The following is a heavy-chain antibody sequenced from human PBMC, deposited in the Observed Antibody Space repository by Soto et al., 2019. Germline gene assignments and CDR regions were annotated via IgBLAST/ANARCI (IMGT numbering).Heavy chain of an antibody. Sequence: SETLSLTCTVSGGSISSYYWSWIRQPPGKGLEWIGYINHSGSTNYNPSLKSRVTISVDTSKNQFSLKLTSVTAADTAVYYCARDKITGLFDYWGQGTLVTVS. CDR1: GGSISSYY. D-gene: IGHD2-8*02. J-gene: IGHJ4*02. CDR2: INHSGST. CDR3: ARDKITGLFDY. V-gene: IGHV4-59*12.